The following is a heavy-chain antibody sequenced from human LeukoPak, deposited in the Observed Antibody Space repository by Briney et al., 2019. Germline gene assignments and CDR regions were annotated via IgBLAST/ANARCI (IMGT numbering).Heavy chain of an antibody. J-gene: IGHJ4*02. CDR2: INHSGST. CDR1: GGSFSGYY. D-gene: IGHD3-22*01. V-gene: IGHV4-34*01. Sequence: ASETLSLTCAVYGGSFSGYYWSWIRQPPGKGLEWIGEINHSGSTNYNPSLKSRVTVSVDTSKNQFSLKLSSVTAADTAVYYCARALDVPYYYDSSGYPVVVFDYWGQGTLVTVSS. CDR3: ARALDVPYYYDSSGYPVVVFDY.